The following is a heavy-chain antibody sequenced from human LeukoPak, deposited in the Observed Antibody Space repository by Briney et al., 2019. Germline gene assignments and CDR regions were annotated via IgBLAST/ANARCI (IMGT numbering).Heavy chain of an antibody. CDR2: ISWNSGSI. Sequence: GGSLRLSCAASGLTFDDYAMHWVRQAPGKGLEWVSGISWNSGSIGYAESVKGRFTISRDNAKNSLYLQMNSLRAEDTALYYCANSRYCSGGSCYPFDYWGQGTLVTVSS. D-gene: IGHD2-15*01. CDR3: ANSRYCSGGSCYPFDY. CDR1: GLTFDDYA. J-gene: IGHJ4*02. V-gene: IGHV3-9*01.